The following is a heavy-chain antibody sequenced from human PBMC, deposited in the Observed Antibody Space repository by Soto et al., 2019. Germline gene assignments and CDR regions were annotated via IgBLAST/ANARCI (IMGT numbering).Heavy chain of an antibody. CDR2: IGLIGNSK. D-gene: IGHD3-22*01. CDR1: GFSFIEYA. CDR3: ARGQAIRTVYHYAHGMDV. V-gene: IGHV3-33*01. Sequence: QVQLVESGGGVVQPGTSLRLSCATSGFSFIEYAMPWVRQPAGKGLGGVAVIGLIGNSKYYADSVKGRFTFSRDNSKNTLDLQMNSLETEDTAMYFCARGQAIRTVYHYAHGMDVWGQGTTVTVSS. J-gene: IGHJ6*02.